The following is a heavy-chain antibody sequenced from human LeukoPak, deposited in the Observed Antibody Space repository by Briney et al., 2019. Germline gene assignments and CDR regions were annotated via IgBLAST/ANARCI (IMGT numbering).Heavy chain of an antibody. J-gene: IGHJ5*02. D-gene: IGHD2-2*01. CDR3: ARGGFGCSSSSCSNWFDP. V-gene: IGHV4-34*01. Sequence: PSETLSLNCAVYGGSFSGYYWSWIRQPPGKGLEWIGEINHSGSTNYNPSLKSRVTMSLDTSKNQFSLKLSSVTAADTAVCYCARGGFGCSSSSCSNWFDPWGQGTLVTVSS. CDR1: GGSFSGYY. CDR2: INHSGST.